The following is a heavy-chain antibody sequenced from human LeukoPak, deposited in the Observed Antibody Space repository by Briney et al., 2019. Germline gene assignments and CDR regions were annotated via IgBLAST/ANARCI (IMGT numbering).Heavy chain of an antibody. J-gene: IGHJ5*02. V-gene: IGHV3-23*01. CDR2: ISGSGGST. D-gene: IGHD3-22*01. CDR1: GFTFSSYS. CDR3: AKSGLPYYYDSSGTPWFDP. Sequence: GGSLRLSCAASGFTFSSYSMNWVRQAPGKGLEWVSAISGSGGSTYYADSVKGRFTISRDNSKNTLYLQMNSLRAEDTAVYYCAKSGLPYYYDSSGTPWFDPWGQGTLVTVSS.